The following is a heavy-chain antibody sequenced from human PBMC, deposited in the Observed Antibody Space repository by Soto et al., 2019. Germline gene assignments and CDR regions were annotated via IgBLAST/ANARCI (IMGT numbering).Heavy chain of an antibody. D-gene: IGHD3-16*01. CDR2: ISYDGSNK. Sequence: QVQLVESGGGVVQPGRSLRLSCAASGFTFSSYAMHWVRQAPGKGLEWVAVISYDGSNKYYADSVKGRFTISRDNSKNTLYLQMNSLRAEDTAVYYCASLIGTFDYWGQGTLVTVSS. J-gene: IGHJ4*02. CDR3: ASLIGTFDY. CDR1: GFTFSSYA. V-gene: IGHV3-30-3*01.